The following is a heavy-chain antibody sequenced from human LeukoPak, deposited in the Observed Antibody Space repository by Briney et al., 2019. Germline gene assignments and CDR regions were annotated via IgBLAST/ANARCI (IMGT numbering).Heavy chain of an antibody. CDR2: ISSSSTTI. Sequence: GRSLRLSCAASGFTFSTYSMNWVRQAPGKGLEWVSYISSSSTTIYYADSVKGRFTISRDNGKNSLYLQMNSLRAEDTAVYYCARGISSGGGHFDLWGRGTLVTVSS. D-gene: IGHD2-8*02. CDR1: GFTFSTYS. CDR3: ARGISSGGGHFDL. J-gene: IGHJ2*01. V-gene: IGHV3-48*01.